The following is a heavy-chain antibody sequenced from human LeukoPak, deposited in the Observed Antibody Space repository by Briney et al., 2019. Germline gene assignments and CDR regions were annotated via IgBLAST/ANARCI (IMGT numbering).Heavy chain of an antibody. CDR2: VDPEDGET. Sequence: ASVKVSCKVSGYTFTDYYMHWVQQAPGKGLEWMGLVDPEDGETIYAEKFQGRVTITADTSTDTAYMELSSLRSEDTAVYYCATGGGSEGVDYWSQGTLVTVSS. V-gene: IGHV1-69-2*01. CDR1: GYTFTDYY. D-gene: IGHD2-15*01. J-gene: IGHJ4*02. CDR3: ATGGGSEGVDY.